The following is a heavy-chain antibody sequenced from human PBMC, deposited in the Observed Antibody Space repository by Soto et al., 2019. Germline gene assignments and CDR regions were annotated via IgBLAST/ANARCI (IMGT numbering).Heavy chain of an antibody. CDR2: ISSSSSYT. CDR3: ARDPGDIADDYGMDV. J-gene: IGHJ6*02. CDR1: GFTFSDYY. D-gene: IGHD6-13*01. Sequence: PGGSLRLSCAASGFTFSDYYMSWIRQAPGKGLEWVSYISSSSSYTNYADSVKGRFTISRDNAKNSLYLQMNSLRAEDTAVYYCARDPGDIADDYGMDVWGQGTTVTVSS. V-gene: IGHV3-11*06.